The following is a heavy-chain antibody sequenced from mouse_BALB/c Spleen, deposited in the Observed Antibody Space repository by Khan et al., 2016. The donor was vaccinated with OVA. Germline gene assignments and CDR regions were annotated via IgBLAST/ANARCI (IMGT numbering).Heavy chain of an antibody. D-gene: IGHD2-14*01. CDR1: GYTFTSYT. J-gene: IGHJ3*01. CDR2: INPSNGYT. V-gene: IGHV1-4*01. Sequence: QVQLKESGAELARPGASVKMSCKASGYTFTSYTIHWIKQRPGQGLEWIGYINPSNGYTNYNQKFKNKATLTADKSSTTAYMQLSSLTSDDSAVDNCVRDRAYYRNDGWFAYWGQGTLVTVSA. CDR3: VRDRAYYRNDGWFAY.